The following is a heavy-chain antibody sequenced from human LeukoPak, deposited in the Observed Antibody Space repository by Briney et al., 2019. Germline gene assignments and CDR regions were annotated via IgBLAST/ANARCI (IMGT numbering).Heavy chain of an antibody. Sequence: GASVKVSCKASGYTFTGYYMHWVRQAPGQGLEWMGWINPNSGGTNYAQKFQGRVTMTRDTSISTAYVELSRLRSDDTAVYYCARGLIVVVPAAPTHAFDIWGQGTMVTVSS. D-gene: IGHD2-2*01. CDR2: INPNSGGT. J-gene: IGHJ3*02. V-gene: IGHV1-2*02. CDR1: GYTFTGYY. CDR3: ARGLIVVVPAAPTHAFDI.